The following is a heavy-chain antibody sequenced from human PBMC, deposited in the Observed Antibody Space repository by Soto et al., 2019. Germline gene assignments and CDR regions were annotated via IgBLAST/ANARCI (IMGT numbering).Heavy chain of an antibody. CDR3: AKEEQWLVQYYYGMDV. D-gene: IGHD6-19*01. V-gene: IGHV3-30*18. CDR1: GFTFSSYG. CDR2: ISYDGSNK. J-gene: IGHJ6*02. Sequence: GGSLRLSCAASGFTFSSYGMHWVRQAPGKGLEWVAVISYDGSNKYYADSVKGRFTISRDNSKNTLYLQMNSLRAEDTAVYYCAKEEQWLVQYYYGMDVWGQGTTVTVSS.